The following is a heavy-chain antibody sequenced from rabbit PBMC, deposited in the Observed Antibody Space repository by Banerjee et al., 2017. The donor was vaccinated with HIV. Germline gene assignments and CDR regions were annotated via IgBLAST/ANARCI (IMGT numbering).Heavy chain of an antibody. CDR3: ARHSLVYVGYDWAFNL. D-gene: IGHD6-1*01. Sequence: VESGGGLVKPGASLTLTCTASGFSFSSDYDMCWVRQAPGKGLEWIGYISTSIGSSSYATWAKGRFTISKTSSTVDLKMTSLTAADTATYFCARHSLVYVGYDWAFNLWGPGTLVTVS. V-gene: IGHV1S40*01. CDR2: ISTSIGSS. CDR1: GFSFSSDYD. J-gene: IGHJ4*01.